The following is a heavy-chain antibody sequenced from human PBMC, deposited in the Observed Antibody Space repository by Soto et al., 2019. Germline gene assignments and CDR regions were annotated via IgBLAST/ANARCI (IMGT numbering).Heavy chain of an antibody. V-gene: IGHV4-59*08. CDR2: IYYSGST. CDR3: ARTYLGYCSSTSCYSGDYYYYYYMDV. CDR1: GGSISSYY. J-gene: IGHJ6*03. Sequence: QVQLQESGPGLVKPSETLSLTCTVSGGSISSYYWSWIRQPPGKGLEWIGYIYYSGSTNYNPSLKSRVSISVNTSKTQSYLKLSSVTAADTAVYYCARTYLGYCSSTSCYSGDYYYYYYMDVWGKGTTVTVSS. D-gene: IGHD2-2*02.